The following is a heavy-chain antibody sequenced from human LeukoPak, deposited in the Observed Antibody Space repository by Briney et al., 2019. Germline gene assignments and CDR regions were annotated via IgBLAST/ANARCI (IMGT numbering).Heavy chain of an antibody. J-gene: IGHJ4*02. CDR3: ARENSNSWYLDY. D-gene: IGHD6-13*01. CDR2: VYSSGNT. V-gene: IGHV4-59*01. Sequence: SETLSLTCTVSGGSISGDHWNWIRQPPGKGLEWIGYVYSSGNTNYNPSLKSRVTISVDTSKNQFSLKLSSVTATDTAVYYCARENSNSWYLDYWGQGTLVTVSS. CDR1: GGSISGDH.